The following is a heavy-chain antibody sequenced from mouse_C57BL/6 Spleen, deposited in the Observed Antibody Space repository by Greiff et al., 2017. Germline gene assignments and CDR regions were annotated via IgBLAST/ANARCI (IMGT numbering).Heavy chain of an antibody. J-gene: IGHJ1*03. CDR1: GFTFNPYA. CDR3: VRGGASWYFDV. CDR2: IRRKSSNYAT. V-gene: IGHV10-3*01. Sequence: EVQGVESGGGLVQPKGSLKLSCAASGFTFNPYAMHWVRQAPGKGLEWVARIRRKSSNYATYYADSVKDRFTISRDDSQSMLYLQMNKLKTEDTAMYYCVRGGASWYFDVWGTGTTVTVSS.